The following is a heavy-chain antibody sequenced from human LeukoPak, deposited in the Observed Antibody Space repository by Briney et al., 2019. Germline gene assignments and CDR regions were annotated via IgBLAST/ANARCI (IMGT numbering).Heavy chain of an antibody. CDR2: IYYSGST. CDR1: GGSISSSSYY. D-gene: IGHD3-10*01. V-gene: IGHV4-39*01. CDR3: ARHGLGITMVRGVIPNWFDP. J-gene: IGHJ5*02. Sequence: SETLSLTCTVSGGSISSSSYYWGWIRQPPGKGLEWIGSIYYSGSTYYNPSPKSRVTISVDTSKNQFSLKLSSVTAADTAVYYCARHGLGITMVRGVIPNWFDPWGQGTLVTVSS.